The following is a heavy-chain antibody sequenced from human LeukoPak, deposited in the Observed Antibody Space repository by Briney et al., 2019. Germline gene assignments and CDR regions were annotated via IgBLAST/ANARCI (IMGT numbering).Heavy chain of an antibody. CDR3: ARDSGSHPFDY. V-gene: IGHV3-48*01. CDR1: GFTFSSYS. CDR2: ISSSSSTI. J-gene: IGHJ4*02. D-gene: IGHD1-26*01. Sequence: GGSLRLSXAASGFTFSSYSMNWVRQAPGKGLEWVSYISSSSSTIYYADSVKGRFTISRDNAKNSLYLQMNSLRAEDTAVYYCARDSGSHPFDYWGQGTLVTVSS.